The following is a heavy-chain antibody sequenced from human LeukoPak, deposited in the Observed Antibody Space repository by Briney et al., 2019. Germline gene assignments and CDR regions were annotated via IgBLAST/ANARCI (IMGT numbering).Heavy chain of an antibody. CDR1: GFTFSSYW. J-gene: IGHJ3*02. CDR2: IRSKRNNYAT. D-gene: IGHD2-21*01. V-gene: IGHV3-73*01. Sequence: PGGSLRLSCAASGFTFSSYWMSWVRQAAGKGLEWVGRIRSKRNNYATAYAASVKGRFTISRDDSKNTVYLRMDSLKTEDTALYYCSRLEDTSPIEVALDIWGQGTVVTVSS. CDR3: SRLEDTSPIEVALDI.